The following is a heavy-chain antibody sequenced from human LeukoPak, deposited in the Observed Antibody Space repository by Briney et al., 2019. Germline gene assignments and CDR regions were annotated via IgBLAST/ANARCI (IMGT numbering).Heavy chain of an antibody. D-gene: IGHD3-9*01. CDR2: ISGSADNT. V-gene: IGHV3-23*01. J-gene: IGHJ4*02. CDR3: ATLVFDSSGYSYFDY. Sequence: GGSLRLSCAASGFTFSSYAMSWVRQAPGRGLEWLSAISGSADNTYYADSVKGLFTISRDNSKNTLYLQMNSLRAEDTAVYYCATLVFDSSGYSYFDYWGAGTLVTVSS. CDR1: GFTFSSYA.